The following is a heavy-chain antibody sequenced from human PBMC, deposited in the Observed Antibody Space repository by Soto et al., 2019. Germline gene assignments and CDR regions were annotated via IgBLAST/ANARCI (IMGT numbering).Heavy chain of an antibody. J-gene: IGHJ4*02. D-gene: IGHD6-19*01. CDR1: GFTFSDHY. CDR3: TRVGLGSSRSSDS. Sequence: EVQLVESGGGLVQPEGSLRLSCAASGFTFSDHYMAWVRQAPGKGLEWVGRIKNKANSYTNEYAAPVKGRVIIPRDNSKDAVFLQMNRLKTGVTAVDYGTRVGLGSSRSSDSWGQGILVTVSS. CDR2: IKNKANSYTN. V-gene: IGHV3-72*01.